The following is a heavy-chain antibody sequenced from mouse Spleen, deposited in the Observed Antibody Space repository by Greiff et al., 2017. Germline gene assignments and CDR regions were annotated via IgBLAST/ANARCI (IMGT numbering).Heavy chain of an antibody. CDR2: IDPSDSYT. Sequence: QVQLQQPGAELVMPGASVKLSCKASGYTFTSYWMHWVKQRPGQGLEWIGEIDPSDSYTNYNQKFKGKATLTVDKSSSTAYMQLSSLTSEDSAVYYCAHSFYDYGGYFDVWGAGTTVTVSS. J-gene: IGHJ1*01. D-gene: IGHD2-4*01. CDR3: AHSFYDYGGYFDV. CDR1: GYTFTSYW. V-gene: IGHV1-69*01.